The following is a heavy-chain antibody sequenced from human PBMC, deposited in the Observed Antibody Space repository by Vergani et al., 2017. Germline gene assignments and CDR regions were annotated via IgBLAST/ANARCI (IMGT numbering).Heavy chain of an antibody. CDR2: IYHSGST. CDR3: ARVKGYFDY. Sequence: QLQLQESGPGLVKPSETLSLTCTVSGGSISSSSYYWGWIRQPPGKGLEWIGEIYHSGSTNYNPSLKSRVTISVDKSKNQFSLKLSSVTAADTAVYYWARVKGYFDYWGQGTLVTVSS. V-gene: IGHV4-39*07. J-gene: IGHJ4*02. CDR1: GGSISSSSYY.